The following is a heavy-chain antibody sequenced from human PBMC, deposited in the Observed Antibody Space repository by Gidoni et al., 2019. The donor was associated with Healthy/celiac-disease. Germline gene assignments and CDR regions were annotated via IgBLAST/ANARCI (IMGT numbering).Heavy chain of an antibody. CDR2: ISAYNGNT. D-gene: IGHD1-26*01. J-gene: IGHJ4*02. CDR1: GYTFTSYG. Sequence: QVQLVQSGAEVKTPGASVKVSCKASGYTFTSYGIRWVRQSPGQGLEWMGWISAYNGNTNYAQKLQGRVTMTTDTSTSTAYMELRSLRSDDTAVYYCARVMEGMELEGGYYFDYWGQGTLVTVSS. CDR3: ARVMEGMELEGGYYFDY. V-gene: IGHV1-18*01.